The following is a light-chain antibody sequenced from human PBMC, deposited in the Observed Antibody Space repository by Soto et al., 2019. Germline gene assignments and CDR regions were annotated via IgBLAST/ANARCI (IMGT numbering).Light chain of an antibody. CDR3: QSYDSSLSGL. V-gene: IGLV1-40*01. Sequence: QCVLTQPPSVSVSPGQRVTISCTGSSSNIGAGYDVHWYQQLPGTAPKLLIYGNSNRPSGVPDRFSGSKSGTSASLAITGLQAEDEADYYCQSYDSSLSGLFGTGTKVTVL. J-gene: IGLJ1*01. CDR1: SSNIGAGYD. CDR2: GNS.